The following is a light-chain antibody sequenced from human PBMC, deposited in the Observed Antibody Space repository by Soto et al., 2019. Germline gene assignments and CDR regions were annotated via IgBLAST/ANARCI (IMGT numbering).Light chain of an antibody. CDR2: DVI. V-gene: IGLV2-14*01. CDR3: MSYIGSFSYV. CDR1: SSDVGDNDY. J-gene: IGLJ1*01. Sequence: QSALTQPASVSGSPGQSITISCTGTSSDVGDNDYVSWYQQYPDKAPQLIIYDVIHRPSGVSDRFSGSKSGNTASLTISGLQAEDEAFYVCMSYIGSFSYVFGSGTKLTVL.